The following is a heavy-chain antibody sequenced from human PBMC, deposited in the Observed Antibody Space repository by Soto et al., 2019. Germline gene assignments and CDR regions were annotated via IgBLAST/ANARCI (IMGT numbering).Heavy chain of an antibody. Sequence: SETLSLTRTVSGGSISSGGYYWTWIRQHPVRGLEWIGYIYNSGNSFYHPSLKSRLTISLDTSKNQFSLNLRSATAADTAVYYCARSQMATTGPYFDYWGLGTLVTVSS. CDR3: ARSQMATTGPYFDY. V-gene: IGHV4-31*03. CDR2: IYNSGNS. J-gene: IGHJ4*02. D-gene: IGHD1-1*01. CDR1: GGSISSGGYY.